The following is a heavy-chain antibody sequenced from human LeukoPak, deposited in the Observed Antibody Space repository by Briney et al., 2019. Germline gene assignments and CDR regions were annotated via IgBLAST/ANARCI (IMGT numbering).Heavy chain of an antibody. D-gene: IGHD3-9*01. CDR2: IYYGGNT. CDR3: ARAQLDYYFDY. V-gene: IGHV4-31*02. Sequence: SQTLSLTCTVSGGSISSGGYYWSWIRQHPGKGLEWIGYIYYGGNTYSNPSLKSRVTISSDTSKNQFSLKLNSMTAADTAVYYCARAQLDYYFDYWGQGALVTVSS. CDR1: GGSISSGGYY. J-gene: IGHJ4*02.